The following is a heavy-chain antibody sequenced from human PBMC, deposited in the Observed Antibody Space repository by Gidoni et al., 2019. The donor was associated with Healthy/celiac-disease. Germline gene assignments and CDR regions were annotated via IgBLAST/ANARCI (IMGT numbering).Heavy chain of an antibody. V-gene: IGHV4-34*01. J-gene: IGHJ4*02. CDR3: ARGRAFDD. CDR1: GGSCSGYY. CDR2: INHRRST. Sequence: QVQLQQWGAGLLTPSETLSPTCAVYGGSCSGYYWGWIRQPPVKGLAWNWEINHRRSTNYTPSLTSRVTIAVVTSKNQFSLKRGAVTAADTAVYYCARGRAFDDWGQGTLVTVSS.